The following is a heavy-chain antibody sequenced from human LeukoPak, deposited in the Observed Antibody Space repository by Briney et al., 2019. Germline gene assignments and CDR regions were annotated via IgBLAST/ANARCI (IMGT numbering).Heavy chain of an antibody. J-gene: IGHJ3*02. D-gene: IGHD6-13*01. Sequence: PGGSLRLSCASSGFTFSDYYMSWIRQAPEKGLEWVSPISSSGSTIYYADSVKGRFTISRDNAKNSLYLHMNSLRAEDTAVYYCARPDSSWYDFYAFDIWGQGTMVTVSS. V-gene: IGHV3-11*01. CDR3: ARPDSSWYDFYAFDI. CDR2: ISSSGSTI. CDR1: GFTFSDYY.